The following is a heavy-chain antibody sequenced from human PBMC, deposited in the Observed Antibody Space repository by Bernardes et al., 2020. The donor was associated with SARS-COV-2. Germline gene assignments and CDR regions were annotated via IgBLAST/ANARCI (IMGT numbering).Heavy chain of an antibody. CDR2: IYTSGST. J-gene: IGHJ6*03. CDR1: GGSISSYY. D-gene: IGHD2-2*02. CDR3: ARSKRGYCSSTSCYKGGIYYYYYYMDV. V-gene: IGHV4-4*07. Sequence: SETLSLTCTVSGGSISSYYWSWIRQPAGKGLEWIGRIYTSGSTNYNPSLKSRVTMSVDTSKNQFSLKLSSVTAADTGVYYCARSKRGYCSSTSCYKGGIYYYYYYMDVWGKGTTVTVSS.